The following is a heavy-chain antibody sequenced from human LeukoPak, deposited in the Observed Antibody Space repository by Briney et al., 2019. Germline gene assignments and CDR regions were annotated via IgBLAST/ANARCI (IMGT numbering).Heavy chain of an antibody. V-gene: IGHV3-23*01. CDR3: AKDLISSSTDDAFDI. D-gene: IGHD6-13*01. J-gene: IGHJ3*02. Sequence: GSLRLPCAASGFTFSSYAMSWVRQAPGKGLEWVSAISGSGGSTYYADSVKGRFTISRGNSKNTLYLQMNSLGAEDTAVYYCAKDLISSSTDDAFDIWGQGTMVTVSS. CDR2: ISGSGGST. CDR1: GFTFSSYA.